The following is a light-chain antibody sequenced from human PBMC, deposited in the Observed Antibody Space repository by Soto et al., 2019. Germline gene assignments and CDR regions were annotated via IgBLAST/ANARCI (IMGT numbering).Light chain of an antibody. CDR1: TGPVTTSHY. V-gene: IGLV7-46*01. J-gene: IGLJ2*01. CDR3: LLSYCGGRYVV. Sequence: QAVVTQEPSLTVSPGGTVTLTCGSSTGPVTTSHYPYWFQQRPGQAPRTLIYDTSNKHSWTPARFSGSLLVGKGALALSGAQPEDEGAYYCLLSYCGGRYVVFGGGTKLTVL. CDR2: DTS.